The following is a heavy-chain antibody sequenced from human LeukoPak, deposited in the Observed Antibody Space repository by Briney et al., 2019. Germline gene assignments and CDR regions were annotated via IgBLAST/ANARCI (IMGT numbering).Heavy chain of an antibody. CDR1: GYTFTGYY. Sequence: GASVKVSCKASGYTFTGYYMHWVRQAPGQGLEWMGWINPNSGGTNYAQKFQGRVTMTRDTSISTAYMELSRLRSDDTAVYYCARDRPRAIGAFDIWGQGTMATVSS. J-gene: IGHJ3*02. CDR2: INPNSGGT. V-gene: IGHV1-2*02. D-gene: IGHD2-2*02. CDR3: ARDRPRAIGAFDI.